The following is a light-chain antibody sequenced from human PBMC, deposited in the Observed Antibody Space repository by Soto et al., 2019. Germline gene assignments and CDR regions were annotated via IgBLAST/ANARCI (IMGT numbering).Light chain of an antibody. CDR3: QQCSSYPWT. V-gene: IGKV1-5*03. CDR2: KAS. Sequence: DIQMTQSPSTLSASVGDRVTITCRASQSISSWLAWYQQKPGKAPKLLIYKASSLQSGVPSRFSGSGSGTEFTRTISSLQPDDFAAYYCQQCSSYPWTFGQGTKVEIK. J-gene: IGKJ1*01. CDR1: QSISSW.